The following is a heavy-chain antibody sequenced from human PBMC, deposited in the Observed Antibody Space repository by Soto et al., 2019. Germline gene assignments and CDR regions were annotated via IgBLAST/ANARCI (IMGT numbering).Heavy chain of an antibody. J-gene: IGHJ1*01. CDR2: IKQDGSEK. CDR3: ARSYCSGGSCYAKYFQH. D-gene: IGHD2-15*01. V-gene: IGHV3-7*01. CDR1: GFTISSYW. Sequence: EVQLVESGGGLVQPGGSLRLSCAASGFTISSYWMSWVRQAPGKGLEWVANIKQDGSEKYYVDSVKGRFTISRDNAKNSLYLQMNSLRAEDTAVYYCARSYCSGGSCYAKYFQHWGQGTLVTVSS.